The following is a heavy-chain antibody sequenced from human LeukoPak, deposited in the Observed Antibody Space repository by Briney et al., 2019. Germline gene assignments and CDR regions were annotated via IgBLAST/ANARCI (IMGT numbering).Heavy chain of an antibody. V-gene: IGHV1-2*02. D-gene: IGHD6-6*01. J-gene: IGHJ3*02. CDR2: INPNSGGT. CDR3: ACSRSGHLVLYPDAFDI. CDR1: GYTFTGYY. Sequence: ASVKVSCKASGYTFTGYYMHWVRQAPGQGLEWMGWINPNSGGTNYAQKSQGRVTMTRDTSISTAYMELSSLRSDDTAVYSCACSRSGHLVLYPDAFDIWGQGTMVTVSS.